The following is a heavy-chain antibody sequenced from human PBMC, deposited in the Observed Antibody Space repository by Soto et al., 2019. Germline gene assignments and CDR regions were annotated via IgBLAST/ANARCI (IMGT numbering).Heavy chain of an antibody. CDR2: ISGGSSVT. J-gene: IGHJ4*02. V-gene: IGHV3-23*01. Sequence: GGSLRLSCTASGFTFSDYATAWVRQAPGKGLEWVSTISGGSSVTYYGDSVKGRFTISRDNAKKTLFLQLNRLSAEDTATYYCAKVLSKNYYYPFDFWGQGTQVTV. D-gene: IGHD3-10*01. CDR1: GFTFSDYA. CDR3: AKVLSKNYYYPFDF.